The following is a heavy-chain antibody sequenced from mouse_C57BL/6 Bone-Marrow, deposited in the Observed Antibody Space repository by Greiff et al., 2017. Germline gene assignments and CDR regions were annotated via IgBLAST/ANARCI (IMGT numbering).Heavy chain of an antibody. V-gene: IGHV14-4*01. CDR3: RPGYSIDY. CDR1: GFNIKDDY. CDR2: IDPENGDT. Sequence: VQLQQSGAELVRPGASVKLSCTASGFNIKDDYMHWVKQRPEQGLEWIGWIDPENGDTEYASKFQGKATITADTSSNTAYLQLSSLTSEDTAVXYCRPGYSIDYWGQGTSVTVSS. J-gene: IGHJ4*01.